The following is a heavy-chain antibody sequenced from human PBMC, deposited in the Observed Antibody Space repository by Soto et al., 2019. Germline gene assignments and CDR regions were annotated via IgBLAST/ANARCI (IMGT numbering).Heavy chain of an antibody. CDR2: IYYSGST. CDR1: GGSISSYY. D-gene: IGHD6-13*01. Sequence: QVPLQESGPGLVKPSETLSLTCTVSGGSISSYYWSWIRQSPGKGLEWIGYIYYSGSTNYNPSLKSLGTISVDTSKNQFSLKLSSVTAADAAVYYCARHGEHSSSWYFDYWGQGTLVTVSS. CDR3: ARHGEHSSSWYFDY. V-gene: IGHV4-59*08. J-gene: IGHJ4*02.